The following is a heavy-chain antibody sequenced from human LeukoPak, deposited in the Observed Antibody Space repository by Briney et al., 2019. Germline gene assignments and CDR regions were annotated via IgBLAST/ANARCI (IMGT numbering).Heavy chain of an antibody. V-gene: IGHV3-74*01. CDR3: ARDLFGAYCGGTCPTPDY. CDR2: VNSDGTST. D-gene: IGHD2-21*01. CDR1: GFTFSSYW. Sequence: GGSLRLSCAASGFTFSSYWMFWVRQAPGKGLVWVSRVNSDGTSTNYADSVKGRFTVSRDNAKNTLYLQMNSLRVEDTAVYYCARDLFGAYCGGTCPTPDYWGQGTLVSVSS. J-gene: IGHJ4*02.